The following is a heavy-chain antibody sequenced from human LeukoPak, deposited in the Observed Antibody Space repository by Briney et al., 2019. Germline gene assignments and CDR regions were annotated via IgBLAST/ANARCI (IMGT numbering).Heavy chain of an antibody. CDR2: IYYSGST. CDR1: GGSISSYY. Sequence: SETLSLTCTVSGGSISSYYWSWIRQPPGKGLEWIGYIYYSGSTNYNPSLKSRVTISEDTSKNQFSLKLSSVTAADTAVYYCARVRAGAAAAQRYYFDYWGQGTLVTVSS. D-gene: IGHD6-13*01. V-gene: IGHV4-59*01. CDR3: ARVRAGAAAAQRYYFDY. J-gene: IGHJ4*02.